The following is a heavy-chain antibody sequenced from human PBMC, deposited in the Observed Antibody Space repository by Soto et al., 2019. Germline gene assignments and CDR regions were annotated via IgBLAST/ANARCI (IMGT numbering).Heavy chain of an antibody. V-gene: IGHV4-61*08. CDR1: GDSISSGGYY. J-gene: IGHJ4*02. CDR3: ARNQYSSGWYIGFDY. Sequence: SETLSLTCTVSGDSISSGGYYWSWIRQPPGKGLEWIGYIYYSGSTNYNPSLKSRVTISVDTSKNQFSLKLSSVTAADTAVYYCARNQYSSGWYIGFDYWGQGTLVTVSS. CDR2: IYYSGST. D-gene: IGHD6-19*01.